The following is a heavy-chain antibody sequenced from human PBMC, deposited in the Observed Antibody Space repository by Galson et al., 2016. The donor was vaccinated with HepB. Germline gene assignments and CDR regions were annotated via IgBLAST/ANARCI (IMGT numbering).Heavy chain of an antibody. CDR1: GFRFPSYW. D-gene: IGHD2/OR15-2a*01. Sequence: QSGAEVKKPGESLKISCTGSGFRFPSYWIAWVRQMPAKGLEWMGVIYVGDSDTRYNPSFEGQVSISADKSISTTYLQWSGLKASDTAMYYCARLLGSDGLWYFDIWGRGTLVTVSS. CDR3: ARLLGSDGLWYFDI. V-gene: IGHV5-51*01. J-gene: IGHJ2*01. CDR2: IYVGDSDT.